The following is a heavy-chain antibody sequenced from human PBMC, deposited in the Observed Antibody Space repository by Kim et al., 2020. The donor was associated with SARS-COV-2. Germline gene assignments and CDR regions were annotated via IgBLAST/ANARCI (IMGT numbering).Heavy chain of an antibody. CDR3: ARYDF. Sequence: IDPRGSANYHPSLKSRVTISADTSNNQFSLKMSSVTAADTAIYYCARYDFWSRGTLVTVSS. V-gene: IGHV4-34*01. D-gene: IGHD3-3*01. CDR2: IDPRGSA. J-gene: IGHJ4*02.